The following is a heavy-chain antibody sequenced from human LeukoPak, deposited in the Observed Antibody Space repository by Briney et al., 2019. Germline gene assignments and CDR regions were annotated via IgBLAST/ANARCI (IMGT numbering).Heavy chain of an antibody. Sequence: GGSLRLSCAASGFTFSSYTMNWVRQAPGKGLEWVSSITTSSSFIYYADSVKGRFTTSRDNAKNSLYLQMNSLRAEDTAVYYCARRGSSSFYVGDYWGQGTLVTVSS. CDR1: GFTFSSYT. CDR2: ITTSSSFI. D-gene: IGHD6-13*01. V-gene: IGHV3-21*01. CDR3: ARRGSSSFYVGDY. J-gene: IGHJ4*02.